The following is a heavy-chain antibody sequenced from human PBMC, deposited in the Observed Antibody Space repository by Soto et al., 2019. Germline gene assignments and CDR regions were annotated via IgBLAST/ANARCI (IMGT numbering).Heavy chain of an antibody. D-gene: IGHD3-22*01. CDR3: ARDLHGSGYRRFDY. CDR2: IYHSGST. V-gene: IGHV4-4*02. CDR1: GGSISSDDW. Sequence: SETLSLTCAVSGGSISSDDWWSWVRQPPGKGLEWIGEIYHSGSTNYNPSLKSRVTMSVDKSKNQFSLKLSSVTAADTAVYYCARDLHGSGYRRFDYWGQGTLVTVSS. J-gene: IGHJ4*02.